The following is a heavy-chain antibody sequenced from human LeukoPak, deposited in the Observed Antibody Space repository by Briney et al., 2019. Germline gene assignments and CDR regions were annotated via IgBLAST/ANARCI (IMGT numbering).Heavy chain of an antibody. CDR2: VYYRGRT. J-gene: IGHJ5*02. CDR3: AREGTAGTNLNWFDP. CDR1: GGSITGYY. Sequence: KPSETLSLTCTVSGGSITGYYWTWIRQPPGKGLEWIGHVYYRGRTNYDPSLKSRVTISVDTSKNQFSLKLSSVTAADTAVYYCAREGTAGTNLNWFDPWGQGTLVTVSS. D-gene: IGHD1-1*01. V-gene: IGHV4-59*01.